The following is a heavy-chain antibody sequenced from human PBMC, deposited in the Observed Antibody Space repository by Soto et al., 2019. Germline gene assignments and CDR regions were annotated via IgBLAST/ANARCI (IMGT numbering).Heavy chain of an antibody. J-gene: IGHJ6*02. CDR2: IYYSGST. Sequence: PSETLSLTCTVSGGSISSGGYYWSWIRQHPGKGLERIGYIYYSGSTYYNPSLKSRVTISVDTSKNQFSLKLSSVTAADTAVYYCARELHDSSGYYYYYYGMDVWVQGTTVTVSS. CDR1: GGSISSGGYY. CDR3: ARELHDSSGYYYYYYGMDV. V-gene: IGHV4-31*03. D-gene: IGHD3-22*01.